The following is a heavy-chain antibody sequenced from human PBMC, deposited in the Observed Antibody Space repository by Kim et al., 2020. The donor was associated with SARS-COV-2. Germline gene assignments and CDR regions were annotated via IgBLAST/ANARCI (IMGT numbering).Heavy chain of an antibody. CDR2: ISGSGTRT. V-gene: IGHV3-23*01. CDR3: AKGSKPDWGYYYYAMDV. J-gene: IGHJ6*01. Sequence: GGSLRLSCAASGFTFTTYAMNWVRLTPGQGLEWVSGISGSGTRTHYADSVKGRFTISRDNSKNTLYLQMNDLRGDDSALYYCAKGSKPDWGYYYYAMDV. CDR1: GFTFTTYA. D-gene: IGHD7-27*01.